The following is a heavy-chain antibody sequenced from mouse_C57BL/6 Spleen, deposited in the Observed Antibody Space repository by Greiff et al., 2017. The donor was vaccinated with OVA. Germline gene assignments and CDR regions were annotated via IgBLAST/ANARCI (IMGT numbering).Heavy chain of an antibody. D-gene: IGHD2-2*01. V-gene: IGHV1-82*01. Sequence: VQLQQSGPELVKPGASVKISCKASGYAFSSSWMNWVKQRPGKGLEWIGRIYPGDGDTNYNGKFKGKATLTADKSSSTAYMQLSSLTSEDSAVYFCARELGYYLDYWGQGTTLTVSS. CDR1: GYAFSSSW. CDR2: IYPGDGDT. CDR3: ARELGYYLDY. J-gene: IGHJ2*01.